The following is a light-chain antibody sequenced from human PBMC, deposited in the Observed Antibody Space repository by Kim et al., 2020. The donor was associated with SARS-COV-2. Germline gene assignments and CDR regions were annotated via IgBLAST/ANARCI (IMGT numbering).Light chain of an antibody. Sequence: SASTGDRVTITCRASQGISSYLAWYQQKPGKAPKLLIYAASTLQSGVPSRFSGSGSGTDFTLTISCLQSEDCATYYCQQYYSYPRSFGQGTKLEI. CDR2: AAS. CDR1: QGISSY. CDR3: QQYYSYPRS. J-gene: IGKJ2*03. V-gene: IGKV1-8*01.